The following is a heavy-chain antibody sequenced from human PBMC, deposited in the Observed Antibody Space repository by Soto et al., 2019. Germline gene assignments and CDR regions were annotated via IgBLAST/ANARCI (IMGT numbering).Heavy chain of an antibody. CDR3: AKISGYSSSDWFDP. Sequence: LRLSCAASGFTFSSYAMSCVRQAPGKGLEWVSAISWSGGSTYYADSVKGRFTISRDNSKNTLYLQMNSLRDEDTAVYYCAKISGYSSSDWFDPWGQGTLVTVSS. D-gene: IGHD6-6*01. V-gene: IGHV3-23*01. J-gene: IGHJ5*02. CDR2: ISWSGGST. CDR1: GFTFSSYA.